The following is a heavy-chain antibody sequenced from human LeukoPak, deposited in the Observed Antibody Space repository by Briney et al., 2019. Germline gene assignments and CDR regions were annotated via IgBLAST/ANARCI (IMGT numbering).Heavy chain of an antibody. J-gene: IGHJ4*02. CDR2: IKQDGSEK. Sequence: GGSLRLSCAASGFTFSSYWMSWVRQAPGKGLEWVANIKQDGSEKYYVDSVKGRFTISRDNAKNSLYLQMNSLRAEETAVYYWAREALAVAADFDYCGEGTLVSVSS. V-gene: IGHV3-7*01. CDR3: AREALAVAADFDY. CDR1: GFTFSSYW. D-gene: IGHD2-15*01.